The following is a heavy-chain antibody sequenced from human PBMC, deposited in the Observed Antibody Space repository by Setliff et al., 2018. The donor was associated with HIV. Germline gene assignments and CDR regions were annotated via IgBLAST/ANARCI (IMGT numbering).Heavy chain of an antibody. D-gene: IGHD6-13*01. CDR1: GYSISSGYY. CDR3: AREERIAAAGA. CDR2: IYHGGST. Sequence: SETLSLTCTVSGYSISSGYYWGWIRQPPGKGLEWIGSIYHGGSTYHNPSLKSRVTISVDTSKNQFSLKLSSVTAADTAVYYCAREERIAAAGAWGQGTLVTVSS. J-gene: IGHJ5*02. V-gene: IGHV4-38-2*02.